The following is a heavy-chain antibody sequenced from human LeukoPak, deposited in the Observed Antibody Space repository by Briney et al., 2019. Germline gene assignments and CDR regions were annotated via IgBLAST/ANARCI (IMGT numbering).Heavy chain of an antibody. CDR1: GFTFSGSA. V-gene: IGHV3-73*01. J-gene: IGHJ4*02. CDR2: IRSKANSYAT. CDR3: TRLGYSSSSEDY. D-gene: IGHD6-6*01. Sequence: GGSLRLSCAASGFTFSGSAMHWVRQASGKGLEWVVRIRSKANSYATAYAASVKGSFTISRDDSKSTAYLQMNSLKPEDPAVYYCTRLGYSSSSEDYWGQGTLVTVSS.